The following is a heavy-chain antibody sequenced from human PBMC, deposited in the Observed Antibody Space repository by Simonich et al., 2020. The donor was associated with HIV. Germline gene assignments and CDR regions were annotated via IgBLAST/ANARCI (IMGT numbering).Heavy chain of an antibody. V-gene: IGHV1-8*01. CDR2: MNPKRGNT. D-gene: IGHD6-6*01. Sequence: QVQLVQSGAEVKKPGASVKVSCKASGYTFTSYDINWVRQATGQGLEWMGWMNPKRGNTGYAQKFQGRVTMTRNTSISTAYMELSSLRSEDTAVYYCARSSSPLLHSIDYWGQGTLVTVSS. CDR3: ARSSSPLLHSIDY. CDR1: GYTFTSYD. J-gene: IGHJ4*02.